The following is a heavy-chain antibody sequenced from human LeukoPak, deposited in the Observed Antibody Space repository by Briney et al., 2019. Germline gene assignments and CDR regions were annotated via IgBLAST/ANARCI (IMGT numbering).Heavy chain of an antibody. CDR1: GGSISSYY. V-gene: IGHV4-4*07. CDR2: IYSSGST. CDR3: ARGLEYSSSSLTRYYYYYMDV. J-gene: IGHJ6*03. Sequence: PSETLSLTCTVSGGSISSYYWSWIRQPAGKGLEWIGRIYSSGSTNYNPSLKSRVTMSVDTSKSQFSLRLSSVTAADTAVYYCARGLEYSSSSLTRYYYYYMDVWGKGTTVTVSS. D-gene: IGHD6-6*01.